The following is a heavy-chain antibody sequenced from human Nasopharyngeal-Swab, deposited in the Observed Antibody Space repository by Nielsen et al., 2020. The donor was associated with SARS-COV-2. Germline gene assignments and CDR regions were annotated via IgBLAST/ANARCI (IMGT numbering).Heavy chain of an antibody. J-gene: IGHJ4*02. Sequence: GGSLRLSCIASGFTFNIYAMAWVRRTPGRGLQWVSGISASGGSTYYTDSVKGRFAVSRDNSRNTLYLQMHSLRVEDTAVYYCAKAEDTAMVTVDYWGQGTLVTVSS. CDR1: GFTFNIYA. CDR2: ISASGGST. D-gene: IGHD5-18*01. V-gene: IGHV3-23*01. CDR3: AKAEDTAMVTVDY.